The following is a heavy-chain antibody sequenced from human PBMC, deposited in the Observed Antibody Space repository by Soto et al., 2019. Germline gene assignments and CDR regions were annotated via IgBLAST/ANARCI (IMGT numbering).Heavy chain of an antibody. D-gene: IGHD2-21*02. V-gene: IGHV1-69*13. CDR1: AGTFGNHA. Sequence: SVKVSCKASAGTFGNHAISGVRHAPAQGLQWVRGIIPMFPTADYAQRFQGRVTITADDSTTTVYMELSGLRSEDTAMYYCARDDATYCGGDCYRYFYYGMDVWGQGTTVTVSS. CDR2: IIPMFPTA. J-gene: IGHJ6*02. CDR3: ARDDATYCGGDCYRYFYYGMDV.